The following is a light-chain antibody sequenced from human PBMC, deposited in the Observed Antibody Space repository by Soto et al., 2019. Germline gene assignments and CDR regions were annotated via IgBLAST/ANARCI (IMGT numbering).Light chain of an antibody. V-gene: IGLV2-14*01. Sequence: QSALTQPASVSGSPGQSITISCTGTSRDVGGYNYVSWYQQHPGKAPKLMIYEVSNRPSGVSNRFSGSKSGNTASLTIAGLQAEDEADYYCSSYTSSSTPYVFGTGTK. CDR3: SSYTSSSTPYV. J-gene: IGLJ1*01. CDR1: SRDVGGYNY. CDR2: EVS.